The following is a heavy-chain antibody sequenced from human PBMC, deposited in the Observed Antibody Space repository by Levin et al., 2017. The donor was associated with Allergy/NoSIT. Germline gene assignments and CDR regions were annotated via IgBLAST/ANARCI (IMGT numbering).Heavy chain of an antibody. CDR1: GFTFSSYW. CDR3: ARETTVTNRGFDY. J-gene: IGHJ4*02. D-gene: IGHD4-17*01. Sequence: GGSLRLSCAASGFTFSSYWMHWVRQAPGKGLVWVSRINGDGSSTTYADSVKGRFTVSRDNAKDTLYLQMNSLRAEDTAVYYCARETTVTNRGFDYWGQGTLVTVSS. CDR2: INGDGSST. V-gene: IGHV3-74*03.